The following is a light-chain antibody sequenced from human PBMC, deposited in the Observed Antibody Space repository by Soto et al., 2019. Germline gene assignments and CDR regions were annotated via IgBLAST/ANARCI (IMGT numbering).Light chain of an antibody. CDR3: QEYNSAPWT. Sequence: DIQMTQSPSSLSASVGDRVTITCRASQGISNYLAWYQQKPGKVHKLLIYAASTLQSGVPSRFSGSGSGTDFTLTISSLQPEDGATYYCQEYNSAPWTFGQGTKVEIK. CDR2: AAS. CDR1: QGISNY. V-gene: IGKV1-27*01. J-gene: IGKJ1*01.